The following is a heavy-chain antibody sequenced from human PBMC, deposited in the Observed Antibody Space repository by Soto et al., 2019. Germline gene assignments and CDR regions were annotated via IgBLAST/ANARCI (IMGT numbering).Heavy chain of an antibody. J-gene: IGHJ5*02. CDR1: GFTFSSYG. CDR2: IWYDGSNK. CDR3: ARDSGSVYYGDYNWFDP. D-gene: IGHD4-17*01. V-gene: IGHV3-33*01. Sequence: GGSLRLSCAASGFTFSSYGMHWVRQAPGKGLEWVAVIWYDGSNKYYADSVKGRFTISRDNSKNTLYLQMNSLRAEDTAVYYCARDSGSVYYGDYNWFDPWGQGTLVTVSS.